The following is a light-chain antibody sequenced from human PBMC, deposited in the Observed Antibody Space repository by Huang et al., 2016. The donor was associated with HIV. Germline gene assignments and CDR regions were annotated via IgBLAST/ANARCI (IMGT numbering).Light chain of an antibody. V-gene: IGKV3-15*01. J-gene: IGKJ1*01. Sequence: DIVMTQSPGTLSVSLGERVTLSCRASQTISINLAWNQHKPGQTPRLLIYGASTRATGIPARFSGSGSGTEFTLTISSLQSEDFAAYYCQQYNDWPRTFGQGTKVEIK. CDR1: QTISIN. CDR3: QQYNDWPRT. CDR2: GAS.